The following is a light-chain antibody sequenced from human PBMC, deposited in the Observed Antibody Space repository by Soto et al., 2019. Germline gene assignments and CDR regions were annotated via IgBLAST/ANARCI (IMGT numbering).Light chain of an antibody. CDR1: QTIRSD. CDR3: QQRSNWLSIT. CDR2: GAS. J-gene: IGKJ5*01. V-gene: IGKV3-15*01. Sequence: EMVMTQSPVTLSVSPGERATLSCRASQTIRSDLAWYQQRPGQAPRLLIYGASTRATGIPARFSGSGSGTEFTLTISSLEPEDFAVYYCQQRSNWLSITFGQGTRLEIK.